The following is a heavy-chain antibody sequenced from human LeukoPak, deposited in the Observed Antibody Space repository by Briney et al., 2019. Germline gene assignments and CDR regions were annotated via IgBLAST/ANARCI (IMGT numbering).Heavy chain of an antibody. CDR2: IYSGGDT. J-gene: IGHJ4*02. V-gene: IGHV3-66*01. CDR1: GFTVSSNY. D-gene: IGHD3-10*01. Sequence: GGSLRLSCAASGFTVSSNYMGWVRQAPGKGLEWVSVIYSGGDTYYADSVKGRFTISRDNSKNTLYLQMNSLRAEDTAVYYCAKDIIPYYYGSGSPGDYWGQGTLVTVSS. CDR3: AKDIIPYYYGSGSPGDY.